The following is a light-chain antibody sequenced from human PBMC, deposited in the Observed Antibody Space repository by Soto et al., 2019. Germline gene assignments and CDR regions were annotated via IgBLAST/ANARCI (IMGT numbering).Light chain of an antibody. CDR3: QVYGNSPMYT. Sequence: EIVLTQSPGTLSLSPGERATFSCRASQSVSNSSLAWYHQKPGQAPRLLLFAASRRATGIPDTFSGSGSGTDFTLTISRLEPEDFAVYYCQVYGNSPMYTFGQETRLELK. CDR2: AAS. J-gene: IGKJ2*01. CDR1: QSVSNSS. V-gene: IGKV3-20*01.